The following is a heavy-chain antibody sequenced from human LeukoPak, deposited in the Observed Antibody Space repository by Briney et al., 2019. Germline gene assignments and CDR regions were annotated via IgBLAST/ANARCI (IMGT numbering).Heavy chain of an antibody. D-gene: IGHD6-19*01. CDR2: IYPGDSNA. Sequence: GESLKISCKGSGYTFTRYGLGGVRQMPGKSLEWMWIIYPGDSNARYSPSFQGHATISAEKSISTDYVQWNSLKASDTAMYWCARLVSRGVEVADKLPDYWGQGTLVTVSS. V-gene: IGHV5-51*01. CDR3: ARLVSRGVEVADKLPDY. J-gene: IGHJ4*02. CDR1: GYTFTRYG.